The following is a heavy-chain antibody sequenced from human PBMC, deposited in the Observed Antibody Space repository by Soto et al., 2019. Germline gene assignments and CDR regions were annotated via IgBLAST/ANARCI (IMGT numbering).Heavy chain of an antibody. CDR2: INHSGST. D-gene: IGHD6-6*01. CDR1: GGSFSGYY. V-gene: IGHV4-34*01. Sequence: QVPLQQWGAGLMKPSETLSLTCAVYGGSFSGYYWSWIRQPPGKGLEWIGEINHSGSTNYNPSLKSRVTISVDTSKNQFSLKLSSVTAADTAVYYCARADDSSSSVFDPWGQGTLVTVSS. CDR3: ARADDSSSSVFDP. J-gene: IGHJ5*02.